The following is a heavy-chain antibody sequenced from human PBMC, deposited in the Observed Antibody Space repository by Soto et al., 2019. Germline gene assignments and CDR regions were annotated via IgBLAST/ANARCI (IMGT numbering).Heavy chain of an antibody. V-gene: IGHV4-39*01. D-gene: IGHD6-6*01. CDR1: SASLNSSIFY. J-gene: IGHJ4*02. CDR2: IYYSGNT. CDR3: ASSSPFHY. Sequence: SETLSLTCSVTSASLNSSIFYWCLIRQPPGRGRECIGSIYYSGNTYYKPSLKSRVSISIDTSRNQFSLKLTSVTAADTGVYYCASSSPFHYWGPGILVT.